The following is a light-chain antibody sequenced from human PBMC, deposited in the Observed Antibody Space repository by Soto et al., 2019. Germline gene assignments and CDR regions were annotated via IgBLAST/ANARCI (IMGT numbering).Light chain of an antibody. V-gene: IGLV2-14*01. J-gene: IGLJ1*01. CDR3: SSYTSSSTLYV. CDR1: SSDVGGYNY. Sequence: QSALTQPASGSGSPGQSSALSCTGTSSDVGGYNYVSWYQQHPGKAPKLMIYDVSNRPSGVSNRFSGSKSGNTASLTISGLQAEDEADYYCSSYTSSSTLYVFGTGTK. CDR2: DVS.